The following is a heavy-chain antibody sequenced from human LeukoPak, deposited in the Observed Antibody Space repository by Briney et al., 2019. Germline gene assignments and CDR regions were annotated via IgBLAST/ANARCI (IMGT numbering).Heavy chain of an antibody. Sequence: SETLSLTCAVYGGSFSGYYWSWIRQPPGKGPEWIGEINHSGSTNYNPSLKSRVTISVDTSKNQFSLRLSSVTAADTAVYYCARLRHGAFDIWGQGTMVTVSS. J-gene: IGHJ3*02. CDR1: GGSFSGYY. CDR2: INHSGST. V-gene: IGHV4-34*01. CDR3: ARLRHGAFDI.